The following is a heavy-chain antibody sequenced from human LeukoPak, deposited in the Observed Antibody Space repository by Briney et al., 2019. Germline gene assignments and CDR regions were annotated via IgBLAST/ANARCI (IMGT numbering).Heavy chain of an antibody. D-gene: IGHD6-13*01. CDR2: ISYDGSYK. V-gene: IGHV3-30*18. CDR3: AKDRYSGLNTIDY. CDR1: GFTFSSYG. J-gene: IGHJ4*02. Sequence: PGRSLRLSCAASGFTFSSYGMHWVRQAPGKGLEWVAVISYDGSYKFYADSVKGRFTISRDNSQSTLYLQMNSLRAEDTAVYYCAKDRYSGLNTIDYWGQGTLVTVSS.